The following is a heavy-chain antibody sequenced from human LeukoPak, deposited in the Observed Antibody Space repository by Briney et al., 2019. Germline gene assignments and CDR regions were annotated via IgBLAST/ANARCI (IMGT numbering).Heavy chain of an antibody. CDR2: INHSGST. CDR3: ARGQGCSSTSCYVLPRITANEGINFDY. Sequence: SETLSLTCTVSGGSISSYYWSWIRQPPGKGLEWIGEINHSGSTNYNPSLKSRVTISVDTSKNQFSLKLSSVTAADTAVYYCARGQGCSSTSCYVLPRITANEGINFDYWGQGTLVTVSS. CDR1: GGSISSYY. V-gene: IGHV4-34*01. J-gene: IGHJ4*02. D-gene: IGHD2-2*01.